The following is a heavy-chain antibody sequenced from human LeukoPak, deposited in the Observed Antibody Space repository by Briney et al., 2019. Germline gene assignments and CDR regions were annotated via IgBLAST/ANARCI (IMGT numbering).Heavy chain of an antibody. V-gene: IGHV3-30*02. CDR3: AKDGSGGHYYMDV. Sequence: GGSLSLSCAASGFPFSSYAMHWARQAPGKGQEWVASIRNDGAQRNYADPVRGRFTISRDNSRNTLYLQMNSLRGDATAIYYCAKDGSGGHYYMDVWGKGTTVTVSS. CDR1: GFPFSSYA. CDR2: IRNDGAQR. J-gene: IGHJ6*03.